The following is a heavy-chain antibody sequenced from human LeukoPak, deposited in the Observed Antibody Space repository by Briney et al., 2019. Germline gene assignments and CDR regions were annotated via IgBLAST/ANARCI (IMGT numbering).Heavy chain of an antibody. V-gene: IGHV4-59*12. Sequence: SETLSLTCTVSGGSISSYYWSWIRQPPGKGLEWIGYISHSGSTNYNPSLKSRVTISVDTSKNQFSLKLSSVTAAGTAVYYCARGKLVLNYFDYWGQGTLVTVSS. D-gene: IGHD6-13*01. J-gene: IGHJ4*02. CDR1: GGSISSYY. CDR2: ISHSGST. CDR3: ARGKLVLNYFDY.